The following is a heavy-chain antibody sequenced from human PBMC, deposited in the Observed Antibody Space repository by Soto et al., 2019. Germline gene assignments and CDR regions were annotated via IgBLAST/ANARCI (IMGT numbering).Heavy chain of an antibody. V-gene: IGHV4-39*01. CDR2: IYYTGST. CDR3: ARHNSGIDH. Sequence: SETLSLTCSVSGGSISDSYYYWGWIRQPPGKGLEWIGSIYYTGSTYYNPSLRSRVTIFGDTSKKQFALKLSSVTAADTAVYYCARHNSGIDHWGQGTLVTVSS. D-gene: IGHD5-12*01. J-gene: IGHJ4*02. CDR1: GGSISDSYYY.